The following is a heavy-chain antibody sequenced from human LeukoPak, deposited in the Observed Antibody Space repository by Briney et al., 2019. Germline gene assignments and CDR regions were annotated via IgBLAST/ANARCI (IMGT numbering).Heavy chain of an antibody. Sequence: GGSLRLSCAASGFSFSSYAMDWVRQAPGKGLEYVSVISTDGSSVYYANSVKGRFTMSRDNSKNTLYLQMGTLRPEDMAVYYCARHRGDYWGQGTLVTVSS. J-gene: IGHJ4*02. V-gene: IGHV3-64*01. CDR3: ARHRGDY. CDR2: ISTDGSSV. D-gene: IGHD3-16*01. CDR1: GFSFSSYA.